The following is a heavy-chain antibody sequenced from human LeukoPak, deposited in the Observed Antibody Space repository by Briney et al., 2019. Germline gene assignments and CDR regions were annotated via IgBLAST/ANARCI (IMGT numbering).Heavy chain of an antibody. D-gene: IGHD1-26*01. CDR2: IRFDGSVK. V-gene: IGHV3-30*02. Sequence: GGSPLICCAVSGFPISNYWMSWARQAPGKGLEWVASIRFDGSVKYYAASVKGRFTISRDNSKNTLYLQINSLRPEDTAVYYCATKGSVGAFDIWGQGTMVTVSS. CDR3: ATKGSVGAFDI. CDR1: GFPISNYW. J-gene: IGHJ3*02.